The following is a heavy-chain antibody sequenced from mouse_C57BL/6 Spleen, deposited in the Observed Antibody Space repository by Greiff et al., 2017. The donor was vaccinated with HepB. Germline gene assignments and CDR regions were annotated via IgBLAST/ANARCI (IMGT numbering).Heavy chain of an antibody. D-gene: IGHD1-1*01. CDR2: IYPGNSDT. J-gene: IGHJ1*03. V-gene: IGHV1-5*01. Sequence: VQLQQSGTVLARPGASVKMSCKTSGYTFTSYWMHWVKQRPGQGLEWIGAIYPGNSDTSYNQKFKGKAKLTAVTSASTAYMELSSLTNEDSAVYYCTRSPSYYGSSFLYWYFDVWGTGTTVTVSS. CDR3: TRSPSYYGSSFLYWYFDV. CDR1: GYTFTSYW.